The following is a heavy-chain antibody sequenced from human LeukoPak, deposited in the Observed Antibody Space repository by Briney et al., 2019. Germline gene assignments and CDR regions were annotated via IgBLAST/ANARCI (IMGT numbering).Heavy chain of an antibody. Sequence: SETLSLTCTVSGGFISSYCWSWIRQPPGKGLECIGYIYYSGSTNYNPSLKSRVTISVETSKNQFSLKLTSVTAADTALYFCGRAPAGPPYYYMDVWGKGTTVAVSS. CDR3: GRAPAGPPYYYMDV. V-gene: IGHV4-59*01. CDR1: GGFISSYC. CDR2: IYYSGST. J-gene: IGHJ6*03.